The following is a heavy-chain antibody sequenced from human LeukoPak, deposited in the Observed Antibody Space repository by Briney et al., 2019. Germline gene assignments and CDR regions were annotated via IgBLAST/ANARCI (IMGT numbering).Heavy chain of an antibody. V-gene: IGHV1-69*13. D-gene: IGHD6-13*01. CDR3: ARAPIFVLGIAAPEGYYFDY. CDR2: IIPIFGTA. Sequence: SVKVSCKASGGTFSSYAISWVRQAPGQGLEWMGGIIPIFGTANYAQKFQGRVTITADESTSTAYMELSSLRSEDTAVYYCARAPIFVLGIAAPEGYYFDYWGQGTLVTVSS. CDR1: GGTFSSYA. J-gene: IGHJ4*02.